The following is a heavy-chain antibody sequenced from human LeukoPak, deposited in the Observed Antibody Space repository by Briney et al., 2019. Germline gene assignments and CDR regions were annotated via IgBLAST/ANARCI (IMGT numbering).Heavy chain of an antibody. Sequence: SETLSLTCTVSGYSISSGYYWGWIRQPPGKGLEWIGYIYYSGSTNYNPSLKSRVTISVDTSKNQFSLKLSSVTAADTAVYYCARGYYDSSGYYRDYWGQGTLVTVSS. V-gene: IGHV4-61*01. CDR2: IYYSGST. D-gene: IGHD3-22*01. J-gene: IGHJ4*02. CDR1: GYSISSGYY. CDR3: ARGYYDSSGYYRDY.